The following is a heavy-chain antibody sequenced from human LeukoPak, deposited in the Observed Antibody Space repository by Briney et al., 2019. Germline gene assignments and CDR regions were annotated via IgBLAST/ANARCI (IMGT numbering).Heavy chain of an antibody. CDR1: GASFNSDDQY. J-gene: IGHJ4*02. CDR2: IHPSGML. D-gene: IGHD6-13*01. V-gene: IGHV4-39*01. CDR3: ARHGNIAAAGLAFDY. Sequence: PSETLSLTCTVSGASFNSDDQYWNWIRQSPGKGLEWIGSIHPSGMLYNNPSLESRVTMSRDTSKNQFSLKLSSATAADTAVYYCARHGNIAAAGLAFDYWGQGTLVTVSS.